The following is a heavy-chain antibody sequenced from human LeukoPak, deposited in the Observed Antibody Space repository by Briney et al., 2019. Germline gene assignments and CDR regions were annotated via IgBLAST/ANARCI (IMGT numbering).Heavy chain of an antibody. CDR1: GGSLSHYY. CDR2: IYYSGST. Sequence: SETLSLTCTVSGGSLSHYYWSWVRQPPGKGLEWVGYIYYSGSTNYNPSLTSRVTISVDTSKNQFSLKLRSVTAADTAVYYCARVSGYHWESFYDYWGQGTLVTVSS. V-gene: IGHV4-59*01. J-gene: IGHJ4*02. CDR3: ARVSGYHWESFYDY. D-gene: IGHD5-12*01.